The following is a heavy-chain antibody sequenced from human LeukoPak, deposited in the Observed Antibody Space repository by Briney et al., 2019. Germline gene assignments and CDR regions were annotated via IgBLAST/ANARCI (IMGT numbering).Heavy chain of an antibody. V-gene: IGHV3-53*01. CDR2: IYSGVTT. CDR1: GFTSSSYA. Sequence: PGGSLRLSCPGSGFTSSSYAMSWVRQAPGKGLEWVSVIYSGVTTYYADPVKGRFTISRDNSKNTLYLQMNSLRADDTAVYYCATSTVTTGNNYFDHWGQGTLVTVSS. J-gene: IGHJ4*02. D-gene: IGHD4-17*01. CDR3: ATSTVTTGNNYFDH.